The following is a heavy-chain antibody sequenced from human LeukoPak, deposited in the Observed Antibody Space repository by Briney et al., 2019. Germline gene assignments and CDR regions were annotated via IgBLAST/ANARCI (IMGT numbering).Heavy chain of an antibody. CDR1: GFTFSSYG. CDR2: IKEDGSEI. V-gene: IGHV3-7*01. Sequence: GRSLRLSCAASGFTFSSYGMHWVRQAPGKGLEWVANIKEDGSEIYYVDAVKGRFSISRDNAKTSLQMHSLSVADTGLYYCVTDQTGRHPYFFDYWGQGTLVTVSS. CDR3: VTDQTGRHPYFFDY. J-gene: IGHJ4*02. D-gene: IGHD3-10*01.